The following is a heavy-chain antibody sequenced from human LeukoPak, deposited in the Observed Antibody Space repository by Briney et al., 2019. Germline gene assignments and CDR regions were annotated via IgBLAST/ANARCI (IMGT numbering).Heavy chain of an antibody. D-gene: IGHD3-16*01. CDR1: GYTFTGHH. Sequence: EASVKVSCKTSGYTFTGHHIHWVRQAPAQGLEWMGWIYPSSGGTRYGQKFKGRVTMTRDTSVSTAYMELTRLQFDDTAVYYCVGVTYSSYDDFDYWGQGTLVTVSS. CDR2: IYPSSGGT. V-gene: IGHV1-2*02. J-gene: IGHJ4*02. CDR3: VGVTYSSYDDFDY.